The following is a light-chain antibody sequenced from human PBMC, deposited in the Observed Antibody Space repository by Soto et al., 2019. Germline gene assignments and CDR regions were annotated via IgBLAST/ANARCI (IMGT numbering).Light chain of an antibody. CDR2: RIF. CDR3: QQYNNWPPYT. V-gene: IGKV3-15*01. Sequence: EIVMTQSPGTVSVFPGETVTLSCRASQSVSGYLDWFHQKPGQAPRLVLLRIFTRAIGVPARFSGSGSGTEFTLTISSLQSEDYAVYYCQQYNNWPPYTFGQGTKVDIK. J-gene: IGKJ2*01. CDR1: QSVSGY.